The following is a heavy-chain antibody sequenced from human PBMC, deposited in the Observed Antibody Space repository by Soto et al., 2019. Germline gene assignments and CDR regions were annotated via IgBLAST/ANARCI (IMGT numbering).Heavy chain of an antibody. D-gene: IGHD1-7*01. CDR1: GDSVSSNSAA. J-gene: IGHJ5*02. Sequence: SQTLSLTCAISGDSVSSNSAAWNWIRQSPSRGLEWLGRTYYRSKWYNDYAVSVQSRITINPDTSKNQFSLQLNSVTPEDTAVYYCASDYNWNFVRWLDPRGQGTMGTVAS. CDR2: TYYRSKWYN. CDR3: ASDYNWNFVRWLDP. V-gene: IGHV6-1*01.